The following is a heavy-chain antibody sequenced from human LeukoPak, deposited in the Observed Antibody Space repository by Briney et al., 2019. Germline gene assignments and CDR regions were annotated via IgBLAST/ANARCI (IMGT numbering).Heavy chain of an antibody. D-gene: IGHD3-10*01. V-gene: IGHV3-23*01. CDR3: AKDRLWLGETARLAFDI. CDR1: GFPFSSYA. Sequence: WGSLRPPFSTPGFPFSSYAMSWGRPAPGKGLEWVSTISGSGGSTYYAGSVKGRFTISRDNSKNTRYLQMNSLRAEDTAVYYCAKDRLWLGETARLAFDIWGQGTMVTVSS. CDR2: ISGSGGST. J-gene: IGHJ3*02.